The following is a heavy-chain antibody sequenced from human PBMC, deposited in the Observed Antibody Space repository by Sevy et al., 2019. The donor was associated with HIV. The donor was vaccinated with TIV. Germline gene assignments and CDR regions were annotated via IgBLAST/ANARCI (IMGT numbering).Heavy chain of an antibody. Sequence: GGSLRLSCAASGFTFDDYPMHWVRQAPGKRLEWVSLITWDGDSTYYADSVKGRFTISRDNSKNSLYLQMNSLRAEDTALYYCAKDMSSTGSFPLVYWGQGTLVTGSS. J-gene: IGHJ4*02. CDR2: ITWDGDST. CDR3: AKDMSSTGSFPLVY. D-gene: IGHD4-4*01. V-gene: IGHV3-43D*04. CDR1: GFTFDDYP.